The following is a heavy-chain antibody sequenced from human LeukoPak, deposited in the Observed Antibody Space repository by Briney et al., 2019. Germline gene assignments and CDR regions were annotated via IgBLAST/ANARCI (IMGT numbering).Heavy chain of an antibody. J-gene: IGHJ3*02. D-gene: IGHD6-19*01. CDR3: ARTSGWYGDDAFDI. CDR1: GFIFSNYA. V-gene: IGHV3-30-3*01. CDR2: ILYDGSNK. Sequence: GGSLRLSCAASGFIFSNYAMYWVRQAPGKGLEWVAVILYDGSNKYYADSVKGRFTISRDNSKNTLYLQMNSLRGEDTAVYYCARTSGWYGDDAFDIWGQGTMVTVSS.